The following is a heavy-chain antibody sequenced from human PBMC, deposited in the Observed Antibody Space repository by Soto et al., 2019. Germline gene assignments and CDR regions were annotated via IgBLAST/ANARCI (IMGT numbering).Heavy chain of an antibody. D-gene: IGHD2-2*01. CDR3: GRQRLYSSSWTTFDY. Sequence: GESLKISCKGSGYNFATYWIGWVRQTPGKGLEWIGIIYPPNSATKYSPSFEGQANISTEKSINTAYLQWTRLRASETVVYSCGRQRLYSSSWTTFDYWGQGTLVTVST. V-gene: IGHV5-51*01. J-gene: IGHJ4*02. CDR1: GYNFATYW. CDR2: IYPPNSAT.